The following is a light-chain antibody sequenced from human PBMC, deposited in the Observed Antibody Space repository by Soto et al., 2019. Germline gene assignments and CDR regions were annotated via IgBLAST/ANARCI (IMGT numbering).Light chain of an antibody. J-gene: IGLJ3*02. CDR1: SSDMGDHG. V-gene: IGLV1-51*02. CDR2: ENN. Sequence: QSVLTQPPSVSAAPGQKVTIPCSGSSSDMGDHGASWYQQFPGTAPKLLIHENNKRPSGIPDRFYGSKSGTSATLGITGLRPEDEADHYWLAWATSPRAWVFGGGTKLTVL. CDR3: LAWATSPRAWV.